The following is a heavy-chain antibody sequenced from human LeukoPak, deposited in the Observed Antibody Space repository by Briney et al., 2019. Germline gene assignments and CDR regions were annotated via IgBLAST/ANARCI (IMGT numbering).Heavy chain of an antibody. V-gene: IGHV5-51*01. CDR1: GYSFTSYW. D-gene: IGHD3-22*01. CDR2: IYPGDSDT. Sequence: GESLKISCKGSGYSFTSYWIGWARQMPGKGLEWMGIIYPGDSDTRYSPFFQGQVTISADKSISTAYLQWSSLKASDTAMYYCARLHPIYDSSGYYVSGWFDPWGQGTLVTVSS. J-gene: IGHJ5*02. CDR3: ARLHPIYDSSGYYVSGWFDP.